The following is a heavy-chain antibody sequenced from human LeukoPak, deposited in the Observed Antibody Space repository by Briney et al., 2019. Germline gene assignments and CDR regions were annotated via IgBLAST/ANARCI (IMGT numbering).Heavy chain of an antibody. CDR3: AKAHYTSSWPMDY. CDR1: GFTFSSYG. V-gene: IGHV3-23*01. CDR2: ISGSGSTA. Sequence: RGSLRLSCAASGFTFSSYGMSWVRQAPGKGLEWVSAISGSGSTAYYADSVKGRFTISRDNSKDTLFLQMNDLRAEDTALYYCAKAHYTSSWPMDYWGQGTLVTVSS. D-gene: IGHD2-2*02. J-gene: IGHJ4*02.